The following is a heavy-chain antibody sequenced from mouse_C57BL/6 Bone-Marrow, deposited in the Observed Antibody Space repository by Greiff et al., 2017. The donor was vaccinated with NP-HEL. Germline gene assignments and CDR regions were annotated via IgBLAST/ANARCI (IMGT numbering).Heavy chain of an antibody. V-gene: IGHV1-4*01. J-gene: IGHJ3*01. CDR1: GYTFTSYT. Sequence: VHLVESGAELARPGASVKMSCKASGYTFTSYTMHWVKQRPGQGLEWIGYINPSSGYTKYNQKFKDKATLTADKSSSTAYMQLSSLTSEDSAVYYCARQRGKGWFAYWGQGTLVTVSA. D-gene: IGHD2-1*01. CDR2: INPSSGYT. CDR3: ARQRGKGWFAY.